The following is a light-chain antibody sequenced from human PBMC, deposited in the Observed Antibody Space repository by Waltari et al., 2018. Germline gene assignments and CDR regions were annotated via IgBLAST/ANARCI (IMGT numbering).Light chain of an antibody. V-gene: IGKV3-15*01. Sequence: EIVMTQSPATLSVSPGEGATLSCRASQSVSSNLAWYQHKPGQAPRLLIHGASTRDTGIPVRFSGSGSGTDFTLTITGLQSEDFAVYFCQQYNQWPLTFGRGTKVEIK. J-gene: IGKJ4*01. CDR2: GAS. CDR1: QSVSSN. CDR3: QQYNQWPLT.